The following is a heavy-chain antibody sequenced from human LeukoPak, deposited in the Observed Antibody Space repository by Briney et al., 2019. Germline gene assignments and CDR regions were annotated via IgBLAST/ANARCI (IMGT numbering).Heavy chain of an antibody. V-gene: IGHV1-18*01. CDR3: ARPMYYDILTGENWFDP. J-gene: IGHJ5*02. CDR2: ISVYDNTT. CDR1: GYTFTSYD. Sequence: GAPVKVSCKASGYTFTSYDINWVRQVTGQGLEWMGWISVYDNTTNYAQKLQGRVTMTTDTSTSTAYMELRSLRSDDTAVYYCARPMYYDILTGENWFDPWGQGTLVTVSS. D-gene: IGHD3-9*01.